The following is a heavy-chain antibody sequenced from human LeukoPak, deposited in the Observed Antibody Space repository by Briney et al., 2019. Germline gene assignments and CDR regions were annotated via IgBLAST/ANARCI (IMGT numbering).Heavy chain of an antibody. D-gene: IGHD4-17*01. Sequence: SQTLSLTCTVSGGSISSGGYYWSWIRQHPGKGLEWIGYIYYSGSTYYNPSLKSRVTISVGTSKNQFSLKLSSVTAADTAVYYCARETTTVTKTPWAFDIWGQGTMVTVSS. J-gene: IGHJ3*02. V-gene: IGHV4-31*03. CDR1: GGSISSGGYY. CDR3: ARETTTVTKTPWAFDI. CDR2: IYYSGST.